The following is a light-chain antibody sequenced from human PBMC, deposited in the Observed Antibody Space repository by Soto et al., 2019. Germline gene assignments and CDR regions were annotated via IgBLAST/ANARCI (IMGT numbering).Light chain of an antibody. V-gene: IGLV2-14*01. CDR3: SSYTSSSTLV. J-gene: IGLJ1*01. CDR2: EVS. Sequence: QSALTQPASVSGSPGQSITISCTGTSSDVGGYNYVSWYQQHPGKAPKLMIYEVSNRPSGVSNRFSGSKSGNTASLTISGLQAEDEADYYFSSYTSSSTLVFGTGTKFTVL. CDR1: SSDVGGYNY.